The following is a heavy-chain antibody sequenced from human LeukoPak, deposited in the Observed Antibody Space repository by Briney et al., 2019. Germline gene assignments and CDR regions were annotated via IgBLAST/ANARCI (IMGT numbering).Heavy chain of an antibody. CDR2: INHSGST. CDR1: GGSFSGYY. Sequence: PSETLSLTCAVYGGSFSGYYWSWIRQPPGKGLEWIGEINHSGSTNYNPSLKSRVTISVDTSKNQFSLKLSSVTAADTAVYYCARLSAVKGWFDPWGQGTLVTVSS. J-gene: IGHJ5*02. D-gene: IGHD4-17*01. CDR3: ARLSAVKGWFDP. V-gene: IGHV4-34*01.